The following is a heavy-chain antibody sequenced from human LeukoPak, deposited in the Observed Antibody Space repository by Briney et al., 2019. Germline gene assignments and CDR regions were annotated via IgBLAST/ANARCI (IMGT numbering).Heavy chain of an antibody. CDR2: IIPIFGTA. CDR3: ARVLVVPAAMPTNFDY. D-gene: IGHD2-2*01. CDR1: GGTFIIYA. V-gene: IGHV1-69*06. J-gene: IGHJ4*02. Sequence: SVNVSFTASGGTFIIYAISWVRQAPGQGVEWMGGIIPIFGTANYTQKFQGRVTITADKSTSSAYMELSSLRSEDTAVYYCARVLVVPAAMPTNFDYWGQGTLVTVSS.